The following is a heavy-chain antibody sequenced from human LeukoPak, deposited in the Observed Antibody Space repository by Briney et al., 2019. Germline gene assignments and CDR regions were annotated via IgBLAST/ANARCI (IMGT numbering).Heavy chain of an antibody. CDR1: GGSISSYY. V-gene: IGHV4-59*12. J-gene: IGHJ4*02. Sequence: PSETLSLTCTVSGGSISSYYWSWIRQPPGKGLEWIGSIYHSGSTYYNPSLKSRVTISVDTSKNQFSLKLSSVTAADTAVYYCARDIVGATTSPPFDYWGQGTLVTVSS. D-gene: IGHD1-26*01. CDR3: ARDIVGATTSPPFDY. CDR2: IYHSGST.